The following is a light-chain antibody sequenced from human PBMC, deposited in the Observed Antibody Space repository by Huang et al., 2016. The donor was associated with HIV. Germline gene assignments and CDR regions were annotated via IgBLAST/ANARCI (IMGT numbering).Light chain of an antibody. Sequence: DIQMDQSPSSLYASVGVRVTIPCRASQSISNYLNWYQQKPGKAPNILIYGTSNFQSGVPSRFSGRGSGTYFTLTISGLQPDDSATYYCQQSYNTVYTFGQGTKLEI. CDR3: QQSYNTVYT. CDR2: GTS. J-gene: IGKJ2*01. CDR1: QSISNY. V-gene: IGKV1-39*01.